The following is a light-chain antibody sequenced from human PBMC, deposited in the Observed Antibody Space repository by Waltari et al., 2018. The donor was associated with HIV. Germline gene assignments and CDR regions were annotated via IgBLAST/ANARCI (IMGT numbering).Light chain of an antibody. Sequence: DIQMTQSPSSLSASIGDTLSIPCRPSQDISNSVSWFQQQPGKVPKLLVHGAFILQRGVPARFSGSGSGTDYTLTISGLQAEDFATYFCQQYYGVPLTFGGGTRVDI. V-gene: IGKV1-NL1*01. CDR3: QQYYGVPLT. CDR1: QDISNS. J-gene: IGKJ4*01. CDR2: GAF.